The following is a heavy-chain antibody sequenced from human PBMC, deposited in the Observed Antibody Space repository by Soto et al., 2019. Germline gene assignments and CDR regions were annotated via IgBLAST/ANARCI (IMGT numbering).Heavy chain of an antibody. V-gene: IGHV4-34*01. Sequence: SETLSLTCAVYGGPFSGYYWSWIRQPPGKGLEWIGEINHSGSTNYNPSLKSRVTISVDTSKNQFSLKLSSVTAADTAVYYCARGRIFGPSRVRWFDPWGQGTLVTVSS. CDR3: ARGRIFGPSRVRWFDP. CDR2: INHSGST. D-gene: IGHD3-3*01. J-gene: IGHJ5*02. CDR1: GGPFSGYY.